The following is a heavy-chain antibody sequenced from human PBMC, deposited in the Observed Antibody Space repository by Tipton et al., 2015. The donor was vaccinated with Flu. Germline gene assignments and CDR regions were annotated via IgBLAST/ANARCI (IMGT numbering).Heavy chain of an antibody. CDR3: ARDRGGSYPLDAFDI. CDR1: GGSISSYY. V-gene: IGHV4-59*01. J-gene: IGHJ3*02. CDR2: IYYSGST. Sequence: TLSLTCTVSGGSISSYYWSWIRQPPGKGLEWIGCIYYSGSTNYNPSLKSRVTISVDTSKNQFSLKLSSVTAADTAVYYCARDRGGSYPLDAFDIWGQGTMVTVSS. D-gene: IGHD1-26*01.